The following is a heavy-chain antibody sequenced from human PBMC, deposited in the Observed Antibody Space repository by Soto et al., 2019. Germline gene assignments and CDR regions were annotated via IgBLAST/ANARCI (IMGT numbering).Heavy chain of an antibody. CDR2: IDYTGRT. CDR1: GCSLKSGGYY. J-gene: IGHJ5*02. D-gene: IGHD2-21*01. CDR3: ARDVIGNDNCFDL. V-gene: IGHV4-31*02. Sequence: QVQLQESGPGLVKPSQTLSLTCTVSGCSLKSGGYYWSWIRQHPGRGLEWIGYIDYTGRTYYNPSIERRVTFSEDTTKNQFLLKLGSVTAADTAVYYCARDVIGNDNCFDLWGHGTLFTLSS.